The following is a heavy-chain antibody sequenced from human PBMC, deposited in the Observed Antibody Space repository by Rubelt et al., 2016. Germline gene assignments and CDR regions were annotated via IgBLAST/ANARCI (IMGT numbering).Heavy chain of an antibody. CDR2: INHSGST. V-gene: IGHV4-39*07. J-gene: IGHJ4*02. CDR1: GGSISSSSYY. Sequence: QLQLQESGPGLVKPSETLSLTCTVSGGSISSSSYYWGWIRQPPGKGLEWIGEINHSGSTNYNPSLKSRVTISVDTSKNQFSLKRSSVTAADTAVYYCARGQDSRFLEWLSFDYWGQGTLVTVSS. CDR3: ARGQDSRFLEWLSFDY. D-gene: IGHD3-3*01.